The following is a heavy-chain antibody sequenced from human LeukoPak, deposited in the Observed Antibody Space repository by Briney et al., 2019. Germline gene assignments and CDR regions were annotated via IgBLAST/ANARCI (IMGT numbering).Heavy chain of an antibody. Sequence: GGSLRLSCSASGVTFSSYAMIDVREAPGKGLEWVSAISGSGGSTYYADSVKGRFTISRDNSTNTLYLQMNSLRAEDTAVYYCAKDKYGSGSFPFDYWGQGTLVTVSS. CDR3: AKDKYGSGSFPFDY. CDR1: GVTFSSYA. CDR2: ISGSGGST. J-gene: IGHJ4*02. V-gene: IGHV3-23*01. D-gene: IGHD3-10*01.